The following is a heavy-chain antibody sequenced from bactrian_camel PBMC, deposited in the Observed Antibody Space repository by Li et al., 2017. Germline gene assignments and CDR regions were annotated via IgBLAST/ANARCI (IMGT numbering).Heavy chain of an antibody. CDR1: EWTYSTNC. Sequence: HVQLVESGGGSVQAGGSLRLSCAGSEWTYSTNCMGWFRQAPGKERESVAAIYTGGGGSYYADSVKGRFTISHDGAKNTLYLQLNNTKPEDTGVYYCAARSWFCPEPSYGDGWDSYNSRGQGTQVTVS. V-gene: IGHV3S54*01. CDR2: IYTGGGGS. J-gene: IGHJ4*01. CDR3: AARSWFCPEPSYGDGWDSYNS. D-gene: IGHD5*01.